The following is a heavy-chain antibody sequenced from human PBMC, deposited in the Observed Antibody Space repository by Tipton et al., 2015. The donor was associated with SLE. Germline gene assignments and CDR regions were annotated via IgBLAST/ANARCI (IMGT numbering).Heavy chain of an antibody. CDR3: ARHLNSGVGRLGP. CDR2: IYYSGST. V-gene: IGHV4-39*01. J-gene: IGHJ5*02. Sequence: LRLSCTVSGGSISSSSYYWGWIRQPPGKGVEWIGSIYYSGSTYYNPSLKSRVTISVDTSKNQFSLKLSSATAADTAVYYCARHLNSGVGRLGPWGQGTQVSVSS. D-gene: IGHD1-26*01. CDR1: GGSISSSSYY.